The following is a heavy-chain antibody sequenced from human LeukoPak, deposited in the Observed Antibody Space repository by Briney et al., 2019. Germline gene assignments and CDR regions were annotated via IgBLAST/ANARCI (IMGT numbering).Heavy chain of an antibody. CDR3: ARQRGGWYVDY. V-gene: IGHV4-39*01. J-gene: IGHJ4*02. D-gene: IGHD6-19*01. CDR1: GGSISSSSYY. Sequence: ASETLSPTCTVSGGSISSSSYYWGWIRQPPGKGLEWIGSIYYSGSTYYNPSLKSRVTISVDTSKNQFSLKLSSVTAADTAVYYCARQRGGWYVDYWGQGTLVTVSS. CDR2: IYYSGST.